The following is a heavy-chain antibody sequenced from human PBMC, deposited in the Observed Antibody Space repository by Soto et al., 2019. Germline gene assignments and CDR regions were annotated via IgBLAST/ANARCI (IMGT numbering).Heavy chain of an antibody. J-gene: IGHJ6*03. Sequence: SETLSLTCAVYGGSFSGYYWSWIRQPPGKGLEWIGEINHSGSTNYNPSLKSRVTISVDTSKNQFSLKLSSVTAADTAVYYCTRVYYHYYYMDVWGKGTTVTVSS. CDR3: TRVYYHYYYMDV. CDR1: GGSFSGYY. CDR2: INHSGST. V-gene: IGHV4-34*01.